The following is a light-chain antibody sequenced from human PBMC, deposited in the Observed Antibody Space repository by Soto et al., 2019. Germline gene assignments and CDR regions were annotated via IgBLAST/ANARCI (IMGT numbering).Light chain of an antibody. J-gene: IGKJ4*01. CDR3: QQYYSSPLT. CDR1: QSVSSSY. V-gene: IGKV3-20*01. CDR2: GAS. Sequence: EIVLTQSPGTLSLSPGERATLSCRASQSVSSSYLAWYQQKPGQAPRLLIYGASSRATGIPDRFSGSGSGTDFTLTISRLEPEDFAVYYCQQYYSSPLTFGGGTKVELK.